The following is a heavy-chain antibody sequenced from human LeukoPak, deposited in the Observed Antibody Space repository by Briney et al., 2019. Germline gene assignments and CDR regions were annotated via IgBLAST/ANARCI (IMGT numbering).Heavy chain of an antibody. CDR1: GGSISSGGYY. J-gene: IGHJ5*02. Sequence: PSQTLSLTCTVSGGSISSGGYYWSWIRQHPGKGLEWIGYIYYSGSTYYNPFLKSRVTISVDTSKNQFSLKLSSVTAADTAVYYCARGGGSGYYEDWFDPWGQGTLVTVSS. CDR2: IYYSGST. V-gene: IGHV4-31*03. D-gene: IGHD3-3*01. CDR3: ARGGGSGYYEDWFDP.